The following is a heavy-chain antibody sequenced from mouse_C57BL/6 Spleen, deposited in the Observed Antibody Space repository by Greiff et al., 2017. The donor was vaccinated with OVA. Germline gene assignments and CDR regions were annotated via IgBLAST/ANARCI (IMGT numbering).Heavy chain of an antibody. V-gene: IGHV3-6*01. CDR1: GYSITSGYY. CDR2: ISYDGSN. Sequence: EVQLQESGPGLVKPSQSLSLTCSVTGYSITSGYYWNWIRQFPGNKLEWMGYISYDGSNNYNPSLKNRISITRDTSKNQFFLKLNSVTTEDTATYYCARLRREEYFDVWGTGTTVTVSS. D-gene: IGHD2-12*01. J-gene: IGHJ1*03. CDR3: ARLRREEYFDV.